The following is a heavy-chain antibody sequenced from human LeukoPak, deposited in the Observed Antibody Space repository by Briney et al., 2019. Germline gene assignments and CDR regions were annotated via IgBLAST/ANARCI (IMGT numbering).Heavy chain of an antibody. CDR2: IYYSGST. CDR1: GGSISSYY. V-gene: IGHV4-59*01. CDR3: ARANYIAARPYYFDY. D-gene: IGHD6-6*01. J-gene: IGHJ4*02. Sequence: SETLSLTCTVSGGSISSYYWSWIRQPPGKGLEWIGYIYYSGSTNYNPSLNSRVPISVDTSKNQFSLKLSSVTAADTAVYYCARANYIAARPYYFDYWGQGTLVTVSS.